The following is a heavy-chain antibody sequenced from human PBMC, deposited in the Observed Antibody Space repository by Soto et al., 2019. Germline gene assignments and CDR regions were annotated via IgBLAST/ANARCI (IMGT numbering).Heavy chain of an antibody. Sequence: GGSLRLSCAASGFTFGSYGMTWVRQAPGKGLECVSGITAATGTTYYADSVKGRFTISRDLSTNTLFLQMNSLRAADSAVYYCAKAKGRSNFYYSGLDVWGQGTTVTVSS. CDR1: GFTFGSYG. CDR2: ITAATGTT. CDR3: AKAKGRSNFYYSGLDV. D-gene: IGHD1-26*01. V-gene: IGHV3-23*01. J-gene: IGHJ6*02.